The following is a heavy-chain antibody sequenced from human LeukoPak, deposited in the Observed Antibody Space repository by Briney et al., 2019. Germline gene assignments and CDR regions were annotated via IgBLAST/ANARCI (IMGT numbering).Heavy chain of an antibody. J-gene: IGHJ5*02. V-gene: IGHV1-69*05. CDR1: GGTFSSYV. Sequence: SVKVSCKASGGTFSSYVISWVRQAPGQGLEWMGGIIPIFGTANYAQKFQGRVTITTDESTSTAYMELSSLRSEDTAVYYCARDVTACGGDCINWFDPWGQGTLVTVSS. D-gene: IGHD2-21*02. CDR3: ARDVTACGGDCINWFDP. CDR2: IIPIFGTA.